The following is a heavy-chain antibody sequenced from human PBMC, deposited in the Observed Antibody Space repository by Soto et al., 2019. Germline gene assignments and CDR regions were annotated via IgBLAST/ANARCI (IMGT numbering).Heavy chain of an antibody. CDR2: IKQDGSEK. V-gene: IGHV3-7*01. Sequence: VQLVESGGGVVQPGRSLRLSCAASGFTFSSYAMHWVRQAPGKGLEWVANIKQDGSEKYYVDSVKGRFTISRDNAKNSLYLQMNSLRAEDTAVYYCARDLSAGATEGYFQHWGQGTLVTVSS. J-gene: IGHJ1*01. CDR1: GFTFSSYA. CDR3: ARDLSAGATEGYFQH. D-gene: IGHD1-26*01.